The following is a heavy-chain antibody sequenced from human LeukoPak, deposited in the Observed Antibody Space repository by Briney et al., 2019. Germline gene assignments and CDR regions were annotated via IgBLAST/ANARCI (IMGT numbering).Heavy chain of an antibody. CDR1: GGSISSYY. CDR3: ARSPPYYDFWSGCYPRGMDV. D-gene: IGHD3-3*01. V-gene: IGHV4-34*01. Sequence: PPETLSLTCTVSGGSISSYYWSWIRQPPGKGLEWIGEINHSGSTNYNPSLKSRVTISVDTSKNQFSLKLSSVTAADTAVYYCARSPPYYDFWSGCYPRGMDVWGQGTTVTVSS. CDR2: INHSGST. J-gene: IGHJ6*02.